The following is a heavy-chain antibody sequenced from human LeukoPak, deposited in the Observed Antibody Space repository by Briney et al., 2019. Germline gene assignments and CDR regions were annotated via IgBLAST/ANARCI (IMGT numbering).Heavy chain of an antibody. CDR2: IYYSGST. V-gene: IGHV4-59*01. CDR3: ARWVNYDAFDI. J-gene: IGHJ3*02. D-gene: IGHD4-23*01. Sequence: SETLSLTCTVSGGSISSYYWSWIRQPPGKGLEWIGYIYYSGSTNYNPSLKSRVTISVDTSKNQFSLKLSSVTAADTAVYYCARWVNYDAFDIWGQGTMVTVSS. CDR1: GGSISSYY.